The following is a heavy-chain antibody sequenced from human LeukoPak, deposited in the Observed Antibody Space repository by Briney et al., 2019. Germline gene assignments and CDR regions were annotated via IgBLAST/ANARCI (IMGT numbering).Heavy chain of an antibody. V-gene: IGHV3-21*01. D-gene: IGHD3-10*01. CDR3: ASFGRADALDI. J-gene: IGHJ3*02. Sequence: GGSLRLSCAASGFTFSTYTMNWVRQAPGKGLEWASSISSTSSYIYYGDSVKGRFTISRDNTKNSLYLQMNSLRAEDTAVYYCASFGRADALDIWGQGTMVTVSS. CDR1: GFTFSTYT. CDR2: ISSTSSYI.